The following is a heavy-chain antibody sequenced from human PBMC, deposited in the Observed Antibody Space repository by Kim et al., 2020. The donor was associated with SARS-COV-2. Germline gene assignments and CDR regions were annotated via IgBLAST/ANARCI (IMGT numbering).Heavy chain of an antibody. V-gene: IGHV3-23*01. J-gene: IGHJ2*01. D-gene: IGHD4-17*01. CDR3: AKVGSEGLPGDWNFDL. CDR2: ISGSGRRI. Sequence: GGSLRLSCEASGFTFSAYSSIWVRQAPGKRLEWVSGISGSGRRIYLADSVKGRFTISRDSSTNTMYLQMNSLKADDTALYYCAKVGSEGLPGDWNFDLWGRGTLVTVSS. CDR1: GFTFSAYS.